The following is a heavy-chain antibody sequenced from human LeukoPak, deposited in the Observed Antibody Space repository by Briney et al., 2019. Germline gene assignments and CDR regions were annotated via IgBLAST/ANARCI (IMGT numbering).Heavy chain of an antibody. CDR1: GYTLSVYH. J-gene: IGHJ5*02. CDR3: GLVASGNWWFDP. D-gene: IGHD2-8*02. V-gene: IGHV1-2*02. CDR2: INPNSGDT. Sequence: ASVKVSCKTSGYTLSVYHIHWMQQAPGQGLEWMGWINPNSGDTNYAQQLQGRVAMTRDTSISTAHMELNSLRSDDTAVYYCGLVASGNWWFDPWGQGTLVTVSS.